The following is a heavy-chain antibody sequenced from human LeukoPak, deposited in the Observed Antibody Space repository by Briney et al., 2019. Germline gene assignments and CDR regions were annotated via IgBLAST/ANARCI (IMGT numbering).Heavy chain of an antibody. D-gene: IGHD6-19*01. Sequence: SETLSLTCAVYGETFIHNFWTWIRQPPGKGLEWIGQINRSGSTYYNPSLKSRVTIIVDTSKNQFSLKLTSVTAADTAVYYCARAMPYFYGSIAVPGTIDYWGQGILVTVSS. CDR1: GETFIHNF. CDR3: ARAMPYFYGSIAVPGTIDY. V-gene: IGHV4-34*01. CDR2: INRSGST. J-gene: IGHJ4*02.